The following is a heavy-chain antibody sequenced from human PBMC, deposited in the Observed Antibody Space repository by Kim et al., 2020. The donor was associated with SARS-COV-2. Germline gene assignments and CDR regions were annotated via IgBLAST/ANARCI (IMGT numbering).Heavy chain of an antibody. CDR2: ISHDGSNK. CDR1: GFTFRSYA. V-gene: IGHV3-30*04. Sequence: GGSLRLSCTASGFTFRSYAMHWVRQAPGKGLEWVAVISHDGSNKYHADSVKGRITISRDNSKNTLYVQMNSLRGEDTAVYYCAREGDIAMAIDYWGQGTLVTVSS. D-gene: IGHD5-18*01. J-gene: IGHJ4*02. CDR3: AREGDIAMAIDY.